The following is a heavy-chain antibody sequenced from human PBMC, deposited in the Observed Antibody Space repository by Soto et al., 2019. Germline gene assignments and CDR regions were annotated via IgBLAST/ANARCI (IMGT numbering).Heavy chain of an antibody. D-gene: IGHD6-19*01. CDR2: IWYDASNK. V-gene: IGHV3-33*01. J-gene: IGHJ4*02. CDR3: ERDRSGWYPIDY. CDR1: GFTFSNYG. Sequence: QVQLVESGGGVVQPGRSLRLSCAASGFTFSNYGMHWVRQAPGKGLEWVAVIWYDASNKYYADSVKGRFTISRDNSKNTVYLQMNSLRVEDTAVYYCERDRSGWYPIDYWGQGTLVTVSS.